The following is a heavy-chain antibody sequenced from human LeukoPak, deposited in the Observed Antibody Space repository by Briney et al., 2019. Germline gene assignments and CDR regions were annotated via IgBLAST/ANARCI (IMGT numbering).Heavy chain of an antibody. J-gene: IGHJ4*02. CDR2: INAGNGNT. V-gene: IGHV1-3*01. D-gene: IGHD2-2*01. Sequence: ASVKVSCKASGYTFTSYAMHWVRQAPGQRLEWMGWINAGNGNTKYPQKFQGRVTITRDTSASTAYMELSSLRSEDTAVYYCARDYCSSTSRYWRSFDYWGQGTLVTVSS. CDR1: GYTFTSYA. CDR3: ARDYCSSTSRYWRSFDY.